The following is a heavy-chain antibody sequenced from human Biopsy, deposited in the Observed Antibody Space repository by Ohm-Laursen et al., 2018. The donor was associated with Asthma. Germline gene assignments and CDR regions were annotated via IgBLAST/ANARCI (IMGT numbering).Heavy chain of an antibody. J-gene: IGHJ4*02. CDR2: IYYSGST. V-gene: IGHV4-31*03. CDR1: YGSITSGGYY. D-gene: IGHD3-22*01. Sequence: SQTLSLTCTVSYGSITSGGYYWTWIRQPPGKGLEWIGFIYYSGSTCYNPSLKSRVSISIDTSKNQFSLKLSSVTAADTAVYYCARAQDYYDSRGYYRSFDYWGQGTLVTVSS. CDR3: ARAQDYYDSRGYYRSFDY.